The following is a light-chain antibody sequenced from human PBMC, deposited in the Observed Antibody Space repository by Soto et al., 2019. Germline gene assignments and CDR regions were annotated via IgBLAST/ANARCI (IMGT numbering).Light chain of an antibody. V-gene: IGKV1-5*03. Sequence: DIQMTQSPSTLSASIGDRVTITCRASQSISDWLAWFQQKPGKAPKLLIYRASRLESGVPSRFIGSGSGTDFTLTISSLQPDDFAAYYCQQYNGFSETFGQGTKVEIK. CDR1: QSISDW. J-gene: IGKJ1*01. CDR3: QQYNGFSET. CDR2: RAS.